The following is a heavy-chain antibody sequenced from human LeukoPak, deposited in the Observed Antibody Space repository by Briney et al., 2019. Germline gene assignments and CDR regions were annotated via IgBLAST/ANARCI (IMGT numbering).Heavy chain of an antibody. Sequence: GGSLRLSCAASGFTLSGYAMSWVRQAPGKGLEWVSAISGSGGSTYYADSVKGRFTISRDNSKNTLYLQMNSLRAEDTAVYYCAKVPSGGYRAGDYYMDVWGKGTTVTVSS. CDR2: ISGSGGST. D-gene: IGHD3-10*01. CDR3: AKVPSGGYRAGDYYMDV. V-gene: IGHV3-23*01. CDR1: GFTLSGYA. J-gene: IGHJ6*03.